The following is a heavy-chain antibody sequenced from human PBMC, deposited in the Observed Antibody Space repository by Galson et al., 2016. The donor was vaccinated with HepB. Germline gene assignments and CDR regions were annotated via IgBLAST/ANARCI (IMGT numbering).Heavy chain of an antibody. D-gene: IGHD3-16*01. V-gene: IGHV4-59*01. CDR1: GGSISTYY. CDR2: IYYSGRT. Sequence: SETLSLTCTVSGGSISTYYWTWIRQPPGKGLECIGYIYYSGRTTYNPSLKSRVTISVDKSKNHFSLKLNSVTAADTAVYYCARFMLISPSRDAFDIWGQGTMVTVSS. CDR3: ARFMLISPSRDAFDI. J-gene: IGHJ3*02.